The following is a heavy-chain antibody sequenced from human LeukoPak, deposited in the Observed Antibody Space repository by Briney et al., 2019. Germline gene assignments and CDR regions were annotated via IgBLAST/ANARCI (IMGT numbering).Heavy chain of an antibody. D-gene: IGHD1-1*01. V-gene: IGHV1-46*03. CDR2: INPSGGST. CDR1: GYTFTSYY. Sequence: ASVKVSCKASGYTFTSYYMHWVRQAPGQGLEWMGIINPSGGSTSYAQKFQGRVNMTRDTSTSTVYMELSSLRSEDTAVYYCARDWTTGTILDYWGQGTLVTVSS. J-gene: IGHJ4*02. CDR3: ARDWTTGTILDY.